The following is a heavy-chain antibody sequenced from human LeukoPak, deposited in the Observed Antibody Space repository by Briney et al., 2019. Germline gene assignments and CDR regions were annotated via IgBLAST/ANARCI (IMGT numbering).Heavy chain of an antibody. J-gene: IGHJ4*02. V-gene: IGHV1-69*13. CDR1: GGSFSSYA. D-gene: IGHD3-10*01. CDR2: IIPIFGTA. CDR3: ARDQYATMVRGVIIGVGYY. Sequence: SSVKVSCKASGGSFSSYAISWVRQAPGQVLDWMGGIIPIFGTANYAQKFQGRVTITADESTSTAYMELSSLRSEDTAVYYCARDQYATMVRGVIIGVGYYWGQGTLVTVSS.